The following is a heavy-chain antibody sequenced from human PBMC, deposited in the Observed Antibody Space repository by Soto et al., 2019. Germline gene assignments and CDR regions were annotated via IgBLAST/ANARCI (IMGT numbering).Heavy chain of an antibody. CDR2: IVVGSGNT. Sequence: ASVKVSCKASGFTFTSSAVQWVRQARGQRLEWIGWIVVGSGNTNYAQKFQERVTITRDMSTSTAYMELSSLRSEDTAVYYCAADSHYDFWSGYLGYYYYGMDVWGQGTTVTVS. CDR3: AADSHYDFWSGYLGYYYYGMDV. V-gene: IGHV1-58*01. J-gene: IGHJ6*02. CDR1: GFTFTSSA. D-gene: IGHD3-3*01.